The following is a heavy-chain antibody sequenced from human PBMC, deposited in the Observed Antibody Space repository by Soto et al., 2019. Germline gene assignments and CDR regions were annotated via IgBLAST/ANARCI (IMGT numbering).Heavy chain of an antibody. CDR3: ARVGHITNYGMAV. V-gene: IGHV1-69*01. J-gene: IGHJ6*02. D-gene: IGHD1-26*01. CDR2: IIPFFGTS. CDR1: VGTFSSYP. Sequence: QVQLVQSGAEVKKPGSSVKVSCEASVGTFSSYPINWVRQAPGQGLEWMGGIIPFFGTSNYAQKFQGRVTITADDSTSTAYMELRSLRSEDTAVYDCARVGHITNYGMAVWGQGTTVTVSS.